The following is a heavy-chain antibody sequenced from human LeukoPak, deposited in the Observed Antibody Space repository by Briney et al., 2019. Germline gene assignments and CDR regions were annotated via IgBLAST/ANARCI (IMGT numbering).Heavy chain of an antibody. CDR2: ISDRGSRT. Sequence: GGSLRLSCAVSGITLSNYGMSWVRQAPGKGLEWVAGISDRGSRTNYADSVKGRFTISTDHPKNTLYLQMNSLRDEDTAVYFCAKRGVVIRVILVGFHKEAYYFDSWGQGALVTVSS. V-gene: IGHV3-23*01. J-gene: IGHJ4*02. CDR1: GITLSNYG. CDR3: AKRGVVIRVILVGFHKEAYYFDS. D-gene: IGHD3-22*01.